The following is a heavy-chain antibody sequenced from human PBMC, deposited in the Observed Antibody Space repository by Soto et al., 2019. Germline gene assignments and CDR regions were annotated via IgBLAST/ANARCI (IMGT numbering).Heavy chain of an antibody. CDR2: INAGNGNT. Sequence: ASVKVSCQASGYTFTSYAMHWVRQAPGQRLEWMGWINAGNGNTKYSQKFQGRVTVTKDTSASTAYMELSSLRSEDTAVYYCARDLGGWPDYWGQGTLVTVSS. J-gene: IGHJ4*02. CDR3: ARDLGGWPDY. CDR1: GYTFTSYA. D-gene: IGHD2-15*01. V-gene: IGHV1-3*01.